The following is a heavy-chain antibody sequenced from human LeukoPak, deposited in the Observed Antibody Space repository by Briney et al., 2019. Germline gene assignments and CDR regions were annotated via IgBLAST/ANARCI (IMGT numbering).Heavy chain of an antibody. CDR1: GGPISNYY. CDR3: ARDQPSGGKYYFDY. V-gene: IGHV4-59*01. D-gene: IGHD1-26*01. Sequence: SETLSLTCTVSGGPISNYYWTWIRQPPGKGLEWIGYIYYTGSTNYNPSLKSRVTISLDTSKNQFSLKLSSVTAADTAMYYCARDQPSGGKYYFDYWGQGTLVTVSS. CDR2: IYYTGST. J-gene: IGHJ4*02.